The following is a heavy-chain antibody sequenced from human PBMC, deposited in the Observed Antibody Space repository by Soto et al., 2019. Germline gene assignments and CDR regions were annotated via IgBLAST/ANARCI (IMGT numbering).Heavy chain of an antibody. D-gene: IGHD3-22*01. CDR3: ARVSSIYYYDSSGYSGSEWFDP. Sequence: SVKVSCKASGGTFSSYAISWVRQAPGQGLEWMGGIIPIFGTANYAQKFQGRVTITADESTSTAYMELSSLRSEDTAVYYCARVSSIYYYDSSGYSGSEWFDPWGQGTLVTVSS. CDR2: IIPIFGTA. J-gene: IGHJ5*02. CDR1: GGTFSSYA. V-gene: IGHV1-69*13.